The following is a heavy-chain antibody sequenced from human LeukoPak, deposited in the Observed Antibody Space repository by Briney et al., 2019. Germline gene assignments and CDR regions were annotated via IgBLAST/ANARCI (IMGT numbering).Heavy chain of an antibody. D-gene: IGHD5-12*01. V-gene: IGHV4-34*01. J-gene: IGHJ4*02. CDR1: GGSFSGYY. CDR2: INRSGST. CDR3: ARGNPITVQTFDY. Sequence: SETLSLTCAVYGGSFSGYYWTWIRQPPGKGLEWIGEINRSGSTYYNPSLKSRVTIAIDTSKNQFSLKLSSVTAADTAVYYCARGNPITVQTFDYWGQGTLVTVSS.